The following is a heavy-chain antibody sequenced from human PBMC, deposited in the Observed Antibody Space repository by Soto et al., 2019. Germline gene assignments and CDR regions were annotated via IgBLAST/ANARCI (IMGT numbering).Heavy chain of an antibody. J-gene: IGHJ4*02. CDR1: GFTVSSNF. CDR2: IYSDGST. V-gene: IGHV3-66*01. Sequence: EVQLVVSGGGLVQPGGSLRLSCAASGFTVSSNFMSWVRKAPGKGLEWVSIIYSDGSTYYADSVKGRFTISRDNSKNTPYLQMNSLRANDTAVYYCASRRNPYGAYDYWGQGTLVTVSS. CDR3: ASRRNPYGAYDY. D-gene: IGHD4-17*01.